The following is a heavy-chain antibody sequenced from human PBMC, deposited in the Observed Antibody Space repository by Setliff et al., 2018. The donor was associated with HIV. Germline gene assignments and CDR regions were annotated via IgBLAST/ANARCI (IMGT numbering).Heavy chain of an antibody. D-gene: IGHD6-6*01. CDR3: ARGRVEAGRPPGETGLSYYYHGMDV. V-gene: IGHV1-69*06. J-gene: IGHJ6*02. CDR2: IIPIFGTA. CDR1: GDTFSNYA. Sequence: SVKVSCKASGDTFSNYAISWVRQAPGQGLEWMGGIIPIFGTANYAQKFEGRVTITADKSTSTAYMEVNSLRSEDTAVYYCARGRVEAGRPPGETGLSYYYHGMDVWGQGTTVTVSS.